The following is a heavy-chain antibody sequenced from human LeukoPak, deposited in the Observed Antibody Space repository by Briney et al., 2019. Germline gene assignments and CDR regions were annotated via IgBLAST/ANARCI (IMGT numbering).Heavy chain of an antibody. CDR1: GGSISSGSYY. D-gene: IGHD3-9*01. CDR3: ARVSYDILTGYPAPLFDY. V-gene: IGHV4-61*02. CDR2: IYTSGST. J-gene: IGHJ4*02. Sequence: SETLSLTCTVSGGSISSGSYYWSWIRQPAGKGLEWIGRIYTSGSTNYNPSLKSRVTISVDTSKNQFSLKLSSVTAADTAVYYCARVSYDILTGYPAPLFDYWGQGTLVTVSS.